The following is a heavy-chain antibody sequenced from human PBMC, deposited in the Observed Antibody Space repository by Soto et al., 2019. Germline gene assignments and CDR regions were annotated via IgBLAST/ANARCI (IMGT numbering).Heavy chain of an antibody. D-gene: IGHD3-22*01. CDR2: ISYDGSNK. CDR1: GFTFSSYG. Sequence: GGSLRLSCAASGFTFSSYGMHWVRQAPGKGLEWVAVISYDGSNKYYADSVKGRFTISRDNSKNTLYLQMNSLRAEDTAVYYCATLAPYDSSGYTLDYWGQGTLVTVSS. V-gene: IGHV3-30*03. J-gene: IGHJ4*02. CDR3: ATLAPYDSSGYTLDY.